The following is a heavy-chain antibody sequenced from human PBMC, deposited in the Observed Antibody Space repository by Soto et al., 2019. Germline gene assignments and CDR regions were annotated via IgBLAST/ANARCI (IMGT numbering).Heavy chain of an antibody. V-gene: IGHV1-24*01. CDR3: ATVFYDSSGYYY. CDR2: FDPEDGET. D-gene: IGHD3-22*01. CDR1: GYTLTELS. J-gene: IGHJ4*02. Sequence: ASVKVSCKVSGYTLTELSVHWVRQAPGKGLEWMGGFDPEDGETIYAQKFQGRVTMTEDTSTDTAYMELSSLRSEDTAVYYCATVFYDSSGYYYWGQGTLVTVSS.